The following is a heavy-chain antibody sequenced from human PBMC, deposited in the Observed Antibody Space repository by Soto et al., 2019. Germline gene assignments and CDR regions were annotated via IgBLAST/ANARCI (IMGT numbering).Heavy chain of an antibody. CDR3: AKDKGVGSSGFDY. D-gene: IGHD6-19*01. J-gene: IGHJ4*02. Sequence: EVQLLESGGGLVQPGGSLRLSCAASGFTFSSYAMIWVRQAPGKGLEWVSAISGSGGSTYDADSVKGRFTISRDTSKNTLYRQMSRLRAEDTAVYYCAKDKGVGSSGFDYWGQGTLFTVSS. CDR1: GFTFSSYA. V-gene: IGHV3-23*01. CDR2: ISGSGGST.